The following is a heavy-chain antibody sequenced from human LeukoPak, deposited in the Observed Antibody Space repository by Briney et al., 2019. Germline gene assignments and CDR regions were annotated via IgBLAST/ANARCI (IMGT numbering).Heavy chain of an antibody. D-gene: IGHD1-26*01. Sequence: SETLSLTCTVSGDSITDYYWSWIRQPPGKGLEWIGYISYSGRATYNPSVKSRVTISLATSRTQFSLSLTSVTAADTAAYYCARVSAGGGSEWVDNWGQGTLVTVSS. CDR3: ARVSAGGGSEWVDN. V-gene: IGHV4-59*01. CDR1: GDSITDYY. J-gene: IGHJ5*02. CDR2: ISYSGRA.